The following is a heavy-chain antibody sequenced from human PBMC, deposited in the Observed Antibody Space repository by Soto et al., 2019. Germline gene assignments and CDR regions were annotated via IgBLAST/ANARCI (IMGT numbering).Heavy chain of an antibody. CDR1: GGTFSSYA. CDR3: PRGNGGRRRQPDY. CDR2: IIPIFGTA. V-gene: IGHV1-69*12. D-gene: IGHD1-1*01. Sequence: QVQLVQSGAEVKKPGSSVKVSCKASGGTFSSYAISWVRQAPGQGLEWMGGIIPIFGTANYAQKFQGRVTITADEYTSTAYMELSSLRSEDTAGNYCPRGNGGRRRQPDYWGQGPLATVSP. J-gene: IGHJ4*02.